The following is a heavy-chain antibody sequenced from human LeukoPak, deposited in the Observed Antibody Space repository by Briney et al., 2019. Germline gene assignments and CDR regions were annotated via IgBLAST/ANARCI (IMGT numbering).Heavy chain of an antibody. D-gene: IGHD4-17*01. CDR2: IYYSGST. V-gene: IGHV4-59*01. CDR3: ASSKGGNYGDYAFDY. J-gene: IGHJ4*02. CDR1: GGSISSYY. Sequence: SETLSLTCTVSGGSISSYYWSWIRQPPGKGLEWIGYIYYSGSTNYNPSLKSRVTISVDTSKNQFSLKLSSVTAADTAVYYCASSKGGNYGDYAFDYWGQGTLVTVSS.